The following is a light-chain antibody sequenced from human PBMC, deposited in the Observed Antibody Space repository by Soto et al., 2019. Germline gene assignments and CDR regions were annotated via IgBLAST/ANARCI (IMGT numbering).Light chain of an antibody. V-gene: IGKV3-11*01. J-gene: IGKJ4*01. CDR1: QSVSSY. CDR2: DAS. Sequence: EIVLTHSQATLSLSPGERATLSCRASQSVSSYLAWYQQKPGQAPRLLIYDASNRATGIPARFSGSGSGADFTLTISSLEPEDFAVYYCQQRSNWPTFGGGTKVQIK. CDR3: QQRSNWPT.